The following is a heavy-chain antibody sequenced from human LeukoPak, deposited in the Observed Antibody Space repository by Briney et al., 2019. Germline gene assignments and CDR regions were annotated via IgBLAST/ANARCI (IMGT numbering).Heavy chain of an antibody. J-gene: IGHJ4*02. CDR3: AKVTLGYSYGPPHS. CDR2: VSSSGDTT. CDR1: GFTFSSHA. D-gene: IGHD5-18*01. V-gene: IGHV3-23*01. Sequence: PGGSLRLSCAASGFTFSSHAMSWVRQAPGKGLEWVSGVSSSGDTTYYADSVKGRFTISRDNSKSSLYLLMNNLRAEDTAVYYCAKVTLGYSYGPPHSWGQGTPVIVSA.